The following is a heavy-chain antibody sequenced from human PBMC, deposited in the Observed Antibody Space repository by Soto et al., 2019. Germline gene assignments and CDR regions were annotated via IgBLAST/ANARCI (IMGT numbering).Heavy chain of an antibody. CDR2: IVGGSGNT. CDR1: GGTLSSTA. D-gene: IGHD4-17*01. J-gene: IGHJ6*02. V-gene: IGHV1-58*01. Sequence: SVKVSCKASGGTLSSTAVQWVRQARGQRLEWIGWIVGGSGNTNYAQKFQERVTITRDMSTSTAYMELSSLRSEDTAVYYCAADSTYGDAHYYYYYGMDVWGQGTTVTVSS. CDR3: AADSTYGDAHYYYYYGMDV.